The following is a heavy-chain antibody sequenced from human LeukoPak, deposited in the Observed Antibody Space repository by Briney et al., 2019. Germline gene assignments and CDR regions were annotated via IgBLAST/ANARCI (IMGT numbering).Heavy chain of an antibody. Sequence: GGSLRLSCAASGFTFSRNAMSWVRQAPGKGLEWVSSLSGSGGDTYYADSVKGRFTISRDNSKNTVYLQTNSLRAEDTAVYYCAKDPYGNRYFDYWGQGTLVTVSS. CDR2: LSGSGGDT. D-gene: IGHD4-11*01. J-gene: IGHJ4*02. CDR3: AKDPYGNRYFDY. CDR1: GFTFSRNA. V-gene: IGHV3-23*01.